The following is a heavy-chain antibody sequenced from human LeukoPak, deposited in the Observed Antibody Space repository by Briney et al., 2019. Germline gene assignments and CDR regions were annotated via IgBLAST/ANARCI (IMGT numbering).Heavy chain of an antibody. CDR2: IRPTGVST. D-gene: IGHD3-22*01. J-gene: IGHJ3*01. V-gene: IGHV1-46*01. CDR3: ARRAIYDNSGSYSDAFDF. CDR1: GYTFTRFN. Sequence: ASVKVSCKASGYTFTRFNVNWVRQAPGQGLEWMGVIRPTGVSTDYAQNFQGRVTMTSDTSTRTVYMELSSLRSEDTAVYYCARRAIYDNSGSYSDAFDFWGQGTLVTVSS.